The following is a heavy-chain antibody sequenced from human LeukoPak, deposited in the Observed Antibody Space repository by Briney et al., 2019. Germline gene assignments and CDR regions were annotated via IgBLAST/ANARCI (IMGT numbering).Heavy chain of an antibody. Sequence: PSETLSLTCAVYGGSFSGYYWSWIRQPPGKGLEWIGEINHSGSTNYNPSLKSRVTISVDTSKNQLSLKLSSVTAADTAVYYCARYYYGSGSYYQRGYFDYWGQGTLVTVSS. CDR1: GGSFSGYY. CDR2: INHSGST. V-gene: IGHV4-34*01. CDR3: ARYYYGSGSYYQRGYFDY. J-gene: IGHJ4*02. D-gene: IGHD3-10*01.